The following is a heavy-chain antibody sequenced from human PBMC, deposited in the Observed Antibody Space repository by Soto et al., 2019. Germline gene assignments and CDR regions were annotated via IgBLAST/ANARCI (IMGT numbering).Heavy chain of an antibody. CDR3: AAFLGAHWYFDL. V-gene: IGHV4-30-4*01. CDR2: IYDSWST. CDR1: GGSISSGDYY. Sequence: QVQLQESGPGLVKPSQTLSLTCTVSGGSISSGDYYWSWIRQPPGKGLEWIGYIYDSWSTYYNPSIKSRVTISIDTSKKQFSLKLSSVTAADTAVYYCAAFLGAHWYFDLWGRGTLVTVSS. D-gene: IGHD1-26*01. J-gene: IGHJ2*01.